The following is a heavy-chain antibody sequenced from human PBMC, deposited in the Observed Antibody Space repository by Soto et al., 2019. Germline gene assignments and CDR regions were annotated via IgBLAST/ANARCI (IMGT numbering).Heavy chain of an antibody. CDR3: ARSGGYYYYGMDV. CDR2: IIPIFGTA. Sequence: RASVKVSCKASGGTFSSYAISWVRQAPGQGLEWMGGIIPIFGTANYAQKFQGRVAITADESTSTAYMELSSLRSEDTAVYYCARSGGYYYYGMDVWGQGTTVTVSS. CDR1: GGTFSSYA. J-gene: IGHJ6*02. V-gene: IGHV1-69*13.